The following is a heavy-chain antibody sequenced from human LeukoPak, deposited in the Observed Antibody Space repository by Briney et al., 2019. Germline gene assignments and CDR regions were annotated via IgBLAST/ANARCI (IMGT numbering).Heavy chain of an antibody. V-gene: IGHV1-2*02. D-gene: IGHD5-12*01. CDR1: GYTFSGYY. Sequence: ASVKVSCKASGYTFSGYYIQWVRQAPGQGLEWIGWIDPNSGGTKYAQKFQGRVTMTSDTSISTAFMDLSSLRSDDTAVYYYARDLVLGYAPPSFDYWGQGTLVTVSS. CDR2: IDPNSGGT. CDR3: ARDLVLGYAPPSFDY. J-gene: IGHJ4*02.